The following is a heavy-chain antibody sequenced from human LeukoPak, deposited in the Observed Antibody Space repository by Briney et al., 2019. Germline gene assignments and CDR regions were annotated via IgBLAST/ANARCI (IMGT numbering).Heavy chain of an antibody. CDR2: IYSGGTT. CDR1: GFTVSTNY. V-gene: IGHV3-66*01. D-gene: IGHD3-10*01. J-gene: IGHJ4*02. Sequence: GGSLRLSCAASGFTVSTNYLSWVRQAPGRGLEWVAVIYSGGTTYYSDSVKGRFTISRDNSKNMLYLQMNSLRVEDMALYYCAKGVYYGSGALDYWGQGTLVTVSS. CDR3: AKGVYYGSGALDY.